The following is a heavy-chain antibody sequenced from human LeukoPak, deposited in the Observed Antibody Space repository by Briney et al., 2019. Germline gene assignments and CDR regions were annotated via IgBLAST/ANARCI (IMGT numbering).Heavy chain of an antibody. V-gene: IGHV4-59*08. D-gene: IGHD6-13*01. CDR2: IYYSGNT. J-gene: IGHJ4*02. Sequence: PSETLSLTCTVSGGSISSYYWSWIRQPPGKGLEWIGYIYYSGNTNYNPSLKSRVTISIDTSKNQFSLKLNSVTAADTAVYYCASYSSTWPNYYFDNWGQGTLVTVSS. CDR3: ASYSSTWPNYYFDN. CDR1: GGSISSYY.